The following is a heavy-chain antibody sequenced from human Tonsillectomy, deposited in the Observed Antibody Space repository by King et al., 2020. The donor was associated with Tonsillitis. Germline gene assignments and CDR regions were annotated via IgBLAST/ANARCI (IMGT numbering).Heavy chain of an antibody. Sequence: VQLVESGGGLVQPGGLLRLSCAASGFTFSRYWMIWLRQAPGKGLEWVANIKQDGSVKYYADSVKGRVTISRDNAKSSVFLQMNSLRAEDTAVYYCARDTAPYDSSSYYDAFDIWGQGTMVTVSS. D-gene: IGHD3-22*01. CDR1: GFTFSRYW. CDR2: IKQDGSVK. J-gene: IGHJ3*02. CDR3: ARDTAPYDSSSYYDAFDI. V-gene: IGHV3-7*03.